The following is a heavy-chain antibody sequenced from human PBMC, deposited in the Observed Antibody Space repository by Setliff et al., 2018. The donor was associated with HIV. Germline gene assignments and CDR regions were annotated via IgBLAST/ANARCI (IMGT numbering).Heavy chain of an antibody. J-gene: IGHJ4*03. Sequence: PSETLSLTCTVSGGSISSFSYYWGWIRQPPGKGPEWIGSIFHTGNTYYNPSLKGRVTISVETSKNQFSLKLNSVTATDTAVYYCVRSFQGGCFDSWGQGTQVTVSS. CDR3: VRSFQGGCFDS. CDR1: GGSISSFSYY. CDR2: IFHTGNT. V-gene: IGHV4-39*07.